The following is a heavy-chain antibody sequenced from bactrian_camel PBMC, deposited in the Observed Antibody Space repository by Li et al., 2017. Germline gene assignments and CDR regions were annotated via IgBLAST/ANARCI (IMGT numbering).Heavy chain of an antibody. Sequence: VQLVESGGGLVQPGGSLRLSCIASGFRFDKYAMGWFRQAPGKGLEWVSAVNSGGGSTYYADSVKGRFTISRDNAKNTLYLQLNSLKTEDTAMYYCASSRYCIGGYCYNFGYWGQGTQVTVS. D-gene: IGHD2*01. V-gene: IGHV3S31*01. CDR2: VNSGGGST. CDR1: GFRFDKYA. CDR3: ASSRYCIGGYCYNFGY. J-gene: IGHJ4*01.